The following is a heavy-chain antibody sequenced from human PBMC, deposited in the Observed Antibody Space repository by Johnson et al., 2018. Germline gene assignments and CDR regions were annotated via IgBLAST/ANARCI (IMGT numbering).Heavy chain of an antibody. D-gene: IGHD2/OR15-2a*01. J-gene: IGHJ6*02. CDR3: ARGLPPYFYMYVMAV. CDR2: MNSNSGHT. V-gene: IGHV1-8*01. CDR1: GYIFTSYD. Sequence: QVQLVESGAEVKKPGASVKVSCKASGYIFTSYDINWVRQASGQGLEWMGWMNSNSGHTGYAQKFQGRVTMTRNTSISTAYMELSTLRSEDTAVSYCARGLPPYFYMYVMAVWGQGTTVTVSS.